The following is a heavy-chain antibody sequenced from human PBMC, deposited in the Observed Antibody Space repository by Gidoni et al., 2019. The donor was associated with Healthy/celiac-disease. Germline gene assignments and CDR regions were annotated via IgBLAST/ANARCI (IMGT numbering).Heavy chain of an antibody. Sequence: QVQLQQWGAGLLKPSETLSLTCAVYGGSFSGYYWSWIRQPPGKGLEWIGEINHSGSTNYNPSLKSRVTISVDTSKNQFSLKLSSVTAADTAVYYCARGHIAARPRWFDPWGQGTLVTVSS. V-gene: IGHV4-34*01. CDR1: GGSFSGYY. J-gene: IGHJ5*02. CDR3: ARGHIAARPRWFDP. D-gene: IGHD6-6*01. CDR2: INHSGST.